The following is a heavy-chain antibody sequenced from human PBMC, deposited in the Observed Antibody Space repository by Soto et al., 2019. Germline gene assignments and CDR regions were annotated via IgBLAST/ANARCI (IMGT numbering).Heavy chain of an antibody. D-gene: IGHD3-16*01. V-gene: IGHV1-46*01. CDR2: INPSGGST. CDR3: AVGEMATGDAFDI. Sequence: QVQLVQSGAEVKKPGASVKVSCKASGYTFTSYYMHWVRQAPGQGLEWMGIINPSGGSTSYAQKFQGRVTMTRDTSTSTVYMELSSLRSEDTXXXYCAVGEMATGDAFDIWGQGTMVTVSS. CDR1: GYTFTSYY. J-gene: IGHJ3*02.